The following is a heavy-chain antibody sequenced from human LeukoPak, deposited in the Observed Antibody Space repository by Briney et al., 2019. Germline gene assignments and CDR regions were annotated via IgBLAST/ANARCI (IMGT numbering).Heavy chain of an antibody. J-gene: IGHJ4*02. Sequence: SQTLSLTCAISGDSVSSNSAAWNWIRQSPSRGLEWLGRTYYRSKWYNDYAVSVKSRITINPDTSKNQFSLQLNSVTPEDTAVYYCARRYSGYDSPIPTLYYFDYWGQGTLVTVSS. CDR3: ARRYSGYDSPIPTLYYFDY. D-gene: IGHD5-12*01. V-gene: IGHV6-1*01. CDR2: TYYRSKWYN. CDR1: GDSVSSNSAA.